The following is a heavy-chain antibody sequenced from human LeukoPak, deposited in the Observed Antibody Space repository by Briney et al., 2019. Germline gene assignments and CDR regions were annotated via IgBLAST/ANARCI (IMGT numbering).Heavy chain of an antibody. V-gene: IGHV1-8*01. CDR3: ARGDRGYYYYGMDV. CDR1: GYTFTSYD. CDR2: MNPNSGNT. Sequence: ASLRVACKASGYTFTSYDINWVRQATGQGLEWMGWMNPNSGNTGYAQQFQGRVTMTRNTSTSTAYMELSSLRSEDTAMYYCARGDRGYYYYGMDVWGQGTTVTVSS. J-gene: IGHJ6*02.